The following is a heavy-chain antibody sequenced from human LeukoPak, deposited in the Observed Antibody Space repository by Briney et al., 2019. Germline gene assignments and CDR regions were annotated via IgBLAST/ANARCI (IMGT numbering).Heavy chain of an antibody. CDR2: IYYSGST. CDR1: GGSISSSSYY. Sequence: SETLSLTCTVSGGSISSSSYYWGWIRQPPGKGLEWIGIIYYSGSTYYNLSLKSRVTISVDTSKNQFSLKLSSVTAADTAVYYCARIGPLVGATRLFDYWGQGTLVTVSS. CDR3: ARIGPLVGATRLFDY. D-gene: IGHD1-26*01. J-gene: IGHJ4*02. V-gene: IGHV4-39*01.